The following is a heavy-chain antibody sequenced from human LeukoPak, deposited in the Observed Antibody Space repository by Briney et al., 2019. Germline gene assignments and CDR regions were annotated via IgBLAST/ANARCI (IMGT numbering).Heavy chain of an antibody. V-gene: IGHV7-4-1*02. Sequence: ASVKVSCKASGYTFTNYAMNWVRQAPGQGLEWMGWINTNTGDPTYAQGFTGRFVFSLDTSVSTAYLQISSLKTEDTAVYYCARRSMVQHLDVWGQGTLVTVSS. CDR1: GYTFTNYA. CDR3: ARRSMVQHLDV. CDR2: INTNTGDP. D-gene: IGHD3-10*01. J-gene: IGHJ4*02.